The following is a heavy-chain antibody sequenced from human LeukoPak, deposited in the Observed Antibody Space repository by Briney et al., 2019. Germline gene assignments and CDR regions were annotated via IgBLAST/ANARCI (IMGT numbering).Heavy chain of an antibody. V-gene: IGHV4-39*07. Sequence: SETLSLTCTVSGGSVSSSSYYWGWIRQPPGKGLEWIGSIYYSGSTYYNPSLKSRVTISVDTSKNQFSLKLSSVTAADTAVYYCARDRGSSYGLWGQGTLVTVSS. CDR2: IYYSGST. D-gene: IGHD5-18*01. CDR1: GGSVSSSSYY. J-gene: IGHJ4*02. CDR3: ARDRGSSYGL.